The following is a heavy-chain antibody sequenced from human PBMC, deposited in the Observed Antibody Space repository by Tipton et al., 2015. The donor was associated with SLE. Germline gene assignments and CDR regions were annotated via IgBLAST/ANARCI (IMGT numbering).Heavy chain of an antibody. CDR1: GFTFSSCE. CDR2: ISSSGTTI. D-gene: IGHD6-19*01. V-gene: IGHV3-48*03. Sequence: SLRLSCTASGFTFSSCEMNWVRQAPGKGLEWISFISSSGTTIYYADSVRGRFTISRDDSRNTLYLQMDSLKTEDTAVYYCVREGRSSGRAPAFDIWGQGTMVAVSS. J-gene: IGHJ3*02. CDR3: VREGRSSGRAPAFDI.